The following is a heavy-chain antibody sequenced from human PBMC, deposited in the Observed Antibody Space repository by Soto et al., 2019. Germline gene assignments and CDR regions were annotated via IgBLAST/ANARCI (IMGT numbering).Heavy chain of an antibody. Sequence: ASVKVSCKASGYTFTGYYVHWVRQAPGQGLEWMGWINPNSGGTNYAQNFQGWVSMTRDTSISTVYMELSRLRSDDRAVYYCATSRDSIAVAGETEYYFDYWGQGTLVTVSS. CDR1: GYTFTGYY. D-gene: IGHD6-19*01. J-gene: IGHJ4*02. V-gene: IGHV1-2*04. CDR2: INPNSGGT. CDR3: ATSRDSIAVAGETEYYFDY.